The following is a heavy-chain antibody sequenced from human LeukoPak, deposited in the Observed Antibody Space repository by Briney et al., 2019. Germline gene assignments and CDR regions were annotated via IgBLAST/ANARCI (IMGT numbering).Heavy chain of an antibody. Sequence: SETLSLTCAVYGGSFSGYYWSWLRQPPGKGLEWFGEINHSGSTNYNPSLKSRVTISVDTSKNQFSLKLSSVTAADTAVYYCARPRIAAAGPFDYWCQGTLVTVAS. CDR3: ARPRIAAAGPFDY. J-gene: IGHJ4*02. CDR1: GGSFSGYY. V-gene: IGHV4-34*01. D-gene: IGHD6-13*01. CDR2: INHSGST.